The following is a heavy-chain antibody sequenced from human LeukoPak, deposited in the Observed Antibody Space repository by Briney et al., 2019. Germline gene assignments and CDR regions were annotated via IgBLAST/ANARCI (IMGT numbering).Heavy chain of an antibody. Sequence: ETLSLTCIVSGGSISSYYWSWVRQAPGKGLEWFSTISASGDNTYYADSVKGRFTISRDNSKKKLYLQMNSLRAEDTAVYYCAKGYYGSGTYGWFDPWGQGTLVTVSS. CDR3: AKGYYGSGTYGWFDP. J-gene: IGHJ5*02. D-gene: IGHD3-10*01. CDR1: GGSISSYY. V-gene: IGHV3-23*01. CDR2: ISASGDNT.